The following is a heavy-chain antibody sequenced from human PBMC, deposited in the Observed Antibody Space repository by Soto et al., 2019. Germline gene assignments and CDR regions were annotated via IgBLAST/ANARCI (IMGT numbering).Heavy chain of an antibody. CDR3: AKSPNFYCSSYHCYKYYFDY. D-gene: IGHD2-2*01. J-gene: IGHJ4*02. CDR1: GFTFNTFG. V-gene: IGHV3-30*18. Sequence: ESGGGVVLPGRSLRLSCAASGFTFNTFGMHWVRQAPGKGLEWVAVISYDGSEKYYSDSVRGRFTISRDNSMNTLYLQMNSMRTEDTAVYYCAKSPNFYCSSYHCYKYYFDYWGQGTRVTVSS. CDR2: ISYDGSEK.